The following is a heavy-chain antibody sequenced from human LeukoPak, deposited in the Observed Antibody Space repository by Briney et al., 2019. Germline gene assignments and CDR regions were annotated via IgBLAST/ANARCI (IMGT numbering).Heavy chain of an antibody. Sequence: PGGSLRLSCAASGFSFSIYAMGWVRQAPGKGLEWVSSIKNGGNDPFYADSVKGRFTISRDNSKHTLFLQLSSLRAEDSAVYYCARGGHDFNPFYWWGQGTLVTVSS. V-gene: IGHV3-23*01. J-gene: IGHJ4*02. CDR3: ARGGHDFNPFYW. CDR1: GFSFSIYA. D-gene: IGHD2-21*02. CDR2: IKNGGNDP.